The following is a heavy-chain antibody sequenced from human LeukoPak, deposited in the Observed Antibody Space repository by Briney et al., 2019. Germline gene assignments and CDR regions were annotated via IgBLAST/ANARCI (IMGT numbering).Heavy chain of an antibody. Sequence: PSETLSLTCAVYGGSFSGYYWSWIRQPPGKGLEWIGEINHSGSTNCNPSLKSRVTISVDTSKNQFSLKLSSVTAADTAVYYCARATKYYIAAAGTWFDPWGQGTLVTVSS. V-gene: IGHV4-34*01. CDR2: INHSGST. CDR3: ARATKYYIAAAGTWFDP. CDR1: GGSFSGYY. J-gene: IGHJ5*02. D-gene: IGHD6-13*01.